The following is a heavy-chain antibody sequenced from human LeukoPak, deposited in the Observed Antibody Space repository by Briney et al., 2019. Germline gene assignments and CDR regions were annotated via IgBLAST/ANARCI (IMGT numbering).Heavy chain of an antibody. CDR2: IIPIYGTA. V-gene: IGHV1-69*05. Sequence: GASVKVSCKASGGTFSSYAISWVRQAPGQGLELMGGIIPIYGTANYAQKFQGRVTITTDESTSTAYMELSSLRSEDTAVYYCARVYCSSTSCYEVDYWGQGTLVTVSS. D-gene: IGHD2-2*01. CDR3: ARVYCSSTSCYEVDY. J-gene: IGHJ4*02. CDR1: GGTFSSYA.